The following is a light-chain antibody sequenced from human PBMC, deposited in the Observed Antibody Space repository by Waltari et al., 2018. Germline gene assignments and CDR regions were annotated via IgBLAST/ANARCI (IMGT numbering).Light chain of an antibody. CDR3: QSYDSSLSGSGV. CDR2: GNS. Sequence: QSVLTQPPSVSGAPGQRVTISCPGSSSNIGAGYDVHWYQPLPGTAPKLLIYGNSNRPSGVPDRFSGSKSGTSASLAITGLQAEDEADYYCQSYDSSLSGSGVFGGGTKLTVL. CDR1: SSNIGAGYD. J-gene: IGLJ2*01. V-gene: IGLV1-40*01.